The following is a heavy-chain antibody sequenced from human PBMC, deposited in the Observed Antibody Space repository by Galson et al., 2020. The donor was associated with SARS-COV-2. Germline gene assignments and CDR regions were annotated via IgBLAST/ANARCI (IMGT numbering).Heavy chain of an antibody. CDR3: ARDENYGLFDY. D-gene: IGHD1-7*01. Sequence: SQTLSLTCTVSGDSISNNYWNWIRQPAGKGLEWIGRMYISGSTNHNPSLRSRVTMSLDTSKNQFSLKLNSVTAADTAVYYCARDENYGLFDYWGQGTLVTVSS. V-gene: IGHV4-4*07. CDR1: GDSISNNY. J-gene: IGHJ4*02. CDR2: MYISGST.